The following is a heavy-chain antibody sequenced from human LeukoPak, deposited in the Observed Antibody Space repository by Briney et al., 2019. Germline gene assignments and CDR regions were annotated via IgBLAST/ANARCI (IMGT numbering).Heavy chain of an antibody. CDR1: GYTFTNYY. Sequence: ASVKVSCKASGYTFTNYYMHWVRQAPGQGLEWMGMISPSGASTSYAQKFQGRVTMTRDVSTSTAYMELSSLRSEDTAVYYCARARGYSYGFVPIARAFDIWGQGTMVTVSS. CDR2: ISPSGAST. D-gene: IGHD5-18*01. J-gene: IGHJ3*02. CDR3: ARARGYSYGFVPIARAFDI. V-gene: IGHV1-46*01.